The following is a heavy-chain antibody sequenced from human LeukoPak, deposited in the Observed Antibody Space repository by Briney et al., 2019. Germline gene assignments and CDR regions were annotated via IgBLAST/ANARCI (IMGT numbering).Heavy chain of an antibody. CDR2: IIPIFGTA. CDR3: ARASGVPAATPDTSPFDY. Sequence: SVKVSCKASGGTFSSYAISWVRQAPGQGLEWMGGIIPIFGTANYAQKFQGRVTITADESTSIAYMELSSLRSEDTAAYYCARASGVPAATPDTSPFDYWGQGTLVTVSS. D-gene: IGHD2-2*01. CDR1: GGTFSSYA. V-gene: IGHV1-69*13. J-gene: IGHJ4*02.